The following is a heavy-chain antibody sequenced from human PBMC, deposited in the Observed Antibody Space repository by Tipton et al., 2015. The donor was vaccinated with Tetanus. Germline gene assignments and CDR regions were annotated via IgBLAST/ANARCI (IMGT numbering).Heavy chain of an antibody. Sequence: TLSLTCAVSGGSISSSNWWSWVRQPPGKGLEWIGEIYHSGSTNYNPSLKSRVTISVDKSKNQFSRKLSSVTAADTAVYYCARTGYSSGWVRFLGWFDPWGQGTLVTVSS. V-gene: IGHV4-4*02. CDR3: ARTGYSSGWVRFLGWFDP. CDR2: IYHSGST. D-gene: IGHD6-19*01. CDR1: GGSISSSNW. J-gene: IGHJ5*02.